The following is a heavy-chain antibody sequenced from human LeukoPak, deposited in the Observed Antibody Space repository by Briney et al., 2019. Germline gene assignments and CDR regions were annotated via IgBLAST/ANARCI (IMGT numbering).Heavy chain of an antibody. CDR2: IIPIFGTA. V-gene: IGHV1-69*13. CDR3: ARTGIAAAGTGRFDP. CDR1: GGTFSSYA. J-gene: IGHJ5*02. D-gene: IGHD6-13*01. Sequence: ASVKVSCTASGGTFSSYAISWVRQAPGQGLEWMGGIIPIFGTANYAQKFQGRVTITADESTSTAYMELSSLRSEDTAVYYCARTGIAAAGTGRFDPWGQGTLVTVSS.